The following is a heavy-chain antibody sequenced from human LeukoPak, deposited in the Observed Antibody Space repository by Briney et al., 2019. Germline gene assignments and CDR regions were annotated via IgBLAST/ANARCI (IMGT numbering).Heavy chain of an antibody. Sequence: RGSLRLSCVASEFIFSDYWMSWVRQAPGKGLEWVANIKQGGREEKYVGSVKGRFAISRDDAKSTLYLQMDSLSGDDTAGYYCARDNGGWFDSWGRGTLVTVSS. CDR1: EFIFSDYW. CDR2: IKQGGREE. J-gene: IGHJ5*01. V-gene: IGHV3-7*03. CDR3: ARDNGGWFDS. D-gene: IGHD3-10*01.